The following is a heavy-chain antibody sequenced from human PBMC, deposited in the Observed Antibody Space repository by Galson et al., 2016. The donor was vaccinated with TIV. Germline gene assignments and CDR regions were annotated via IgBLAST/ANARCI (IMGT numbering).Heavy chain of an antibody. CDR3: TRTAMGSTRNAFDI. D-gene: IGHD1-1*01. CDR1: GFTFGHYA. CDR2: ITRNTYRATT. J-gene: IGHJ3*02. V-gene: IGHV3-49*03. Sequence: SLRLSCAASGFTFGHYAVNWFRQAPGKGLGWVGFITRNTYRATTEYAASVKGRFTTSRDDSRNIAYLQMNSLKTEDTAVYYCTRTAMGSTRNAFDIWGQGTVVTVSS.